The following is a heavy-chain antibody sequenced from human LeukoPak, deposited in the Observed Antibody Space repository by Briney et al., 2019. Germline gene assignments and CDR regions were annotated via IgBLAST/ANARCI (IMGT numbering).Heavy chain of an antibody. J-gene: IGHJ3*01. V-gene: IGHV4-30-2*01. CDR1: GGSISDYY. CDR2: LYHSGNI. CDR3: ARDRIDAFDF. Sequence: SETLSLTCTVSGGSISDYYWNWIRQAPGKGLEWIGRLYHSGNIYYNPSLNSRVTISVDRSKNQLSLSLSSVTAADTAVYFCARDRIDAFDFWGQGTMVTVSS.